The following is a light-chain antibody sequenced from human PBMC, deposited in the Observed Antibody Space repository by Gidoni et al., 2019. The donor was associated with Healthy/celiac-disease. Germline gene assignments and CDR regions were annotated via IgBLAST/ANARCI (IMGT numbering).Light chain of an antibody. Sequence: QSLLPQPPPSSGTPGQPVTISCLGSSSNIGSNTEDWYHQLLGTAPKLLINKNNQRPSGVPDRFSGAESGTSASLAICGLQSEDEADYYCGTWDDSLNGPVFGGGTKLTVL. CDR3: GTWDDSLNGPV. CDR1: SSNIGSNT. J-gene: IGLJ2*01. V-gene: IGLV1-44*01. CDR2: KNN.